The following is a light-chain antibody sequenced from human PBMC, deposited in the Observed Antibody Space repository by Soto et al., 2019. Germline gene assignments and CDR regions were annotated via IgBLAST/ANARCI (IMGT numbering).Light chain of an antibody. J-gene: IGKJ4*01. V-gene: IGKV3-15*01. CDR3: QQYHTWPLT. CDR1: QSVNNN. Sequence: EIVMTQSPATLSASPGEGATLSCRASQSVNNNLAWYQQTPGRAPRLLIYSTSTRAIDTADRFSGSGSGTDFTLTVSSLQSEDFAVYYCQQYHTWPLTFGGGTKVDIK. CDR2: STS.